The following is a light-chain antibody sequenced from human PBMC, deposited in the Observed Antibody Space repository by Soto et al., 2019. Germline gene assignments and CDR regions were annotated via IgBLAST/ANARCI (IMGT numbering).Light chain of an antibody. J-gene: IGKJ1*01. CDR2: DAS. CDR3: LQYSSHSWT. Sequence: DIQMTQSPSTLSASVGDRVTITCRASQSISVWLAWYQQKAGRAPELLIFDASNLKSGVSSRFSGSGSGTEFTLTISRLQPDDVATYYCLQYSSHSWTFGQGTKVDI. V-gene: IGKV1-5*01. CDR1: QSISVW.